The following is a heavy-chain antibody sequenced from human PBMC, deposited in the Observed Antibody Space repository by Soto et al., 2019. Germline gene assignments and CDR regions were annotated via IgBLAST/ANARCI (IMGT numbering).Heavy chain of an antibody. Sequence: GGSLRLSCAASGFTFSICGMHWVRQAPGKGLVWVSRINSDGSSTSYADSVKGRFTISRDNAKNTLYLQMNSLRAEDTAVYYCARVSGSYYWYYGMDVWGQGTTVTVSS. J-gene: IGHJ6*02. D-gene: IGHD1-26*01. CDR3: ARVSGSYYWYYGMDV. CDR1: GFTFSICG. V-gene: IGHV3-74*01. CDR2: INSDGSST.